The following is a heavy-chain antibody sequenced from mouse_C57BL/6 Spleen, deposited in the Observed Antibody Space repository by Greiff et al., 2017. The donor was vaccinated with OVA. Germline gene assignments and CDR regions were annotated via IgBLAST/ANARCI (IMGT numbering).Heavy chain of an antibody. J-gene: IGHJ2*01. D-gene: IGHD4-1*01. CDR1: GFSFNTYA. Sequence: EVMLVESGGGLVQPKGSLKLSCAASGFSFNTYAMNWVRQAPGKGLEWVARIRSKSNNYATYYADSVKDRFTISRDDSESMLYLQMNNLKTEDTAMYYCVRHTSNGYYFDYWGQGTTLTVSS. V-gene: IGHV10-1*01. CDR3: VRHTSNGYYFDY. CDR2: IRSKSNNYAT.